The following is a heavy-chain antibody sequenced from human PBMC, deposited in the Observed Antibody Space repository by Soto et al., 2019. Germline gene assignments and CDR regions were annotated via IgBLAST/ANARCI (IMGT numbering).Heavy chain of an antibody. Sequence: PSETLSLTCTVSGGSISSNYWSWIRQPPGKRLEWIGHIYSSGTTSYNPSLESRVTISVDTSKNQLSLKLTSVTAADTAVYFCARSYCSSTSCYVGPVDYWGQGTLVTVSS. CDR1: GGSISSNY. D-gene: IGHD2-2*01. V-gene: IGHV4-4*09. CDR2: IYSSGTT. CDR3: ARSYCSSTSCYVGPVDY. J-gene: IGHJ4*02.